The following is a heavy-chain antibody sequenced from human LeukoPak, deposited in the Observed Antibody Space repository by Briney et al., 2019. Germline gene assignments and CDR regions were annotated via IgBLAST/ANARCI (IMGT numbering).Heavy chain of an antibody. V-gene: IGHV1-2*02. CDR2: INPNSGGT. J-gene: IGHJ4*02. CDR3: ARHLEPIFSTAYYFDY. CDR1: GYTFTGYY. D-gene: IGHD3-9*01. Sequence: ASVKVSCKASGYTFTGYYMHWVRQAPGQGLEWMGWINPNSGGTNYAQKFQGRVTMTRDTSISTAYMELSRLRSDYTAVYYCARHLEPIFSTAYYFDYWGQGTLVTVSS.